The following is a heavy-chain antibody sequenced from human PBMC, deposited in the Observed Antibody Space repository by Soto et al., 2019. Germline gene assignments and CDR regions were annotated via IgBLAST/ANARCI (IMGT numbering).Heavy chain of an antibody. J-gene: IGHJ4*02. CDR1: GFTISDFR. Sequence: REFLTLSCTASGFTISDFRLVWVRQGPQKGLEWVASITRSSDYVYYAESVEGRFTISRDNDKNTLFLHMDDLRAEDTAMYFCSRASCSSTACYIPDYVDYRGQGTMVKASS. D-gene: IGHD2-2*02. CDR3: SRASCSSTACYIPDYVDY. V-gene: IGHV3-21*01. CDR2: ITRSSDYV.